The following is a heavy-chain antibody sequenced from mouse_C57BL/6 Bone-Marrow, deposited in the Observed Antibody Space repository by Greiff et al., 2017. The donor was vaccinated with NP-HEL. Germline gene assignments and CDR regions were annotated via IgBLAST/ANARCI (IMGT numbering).Heavy chain of an antibody. V-gene: IGHV5-6*02. J-gene: IGHJ4*01. D-gene: IGHD2-4*01. Sequence: EVKLEESGGDLVKPGGSLKLSCAASGFTFSSYGMSWVRQTPDKRLEWVATISSGGSYTYYPDSVKGRFTISRDNAKNTLYLQMSSLKSEDTAMYYCARHYDYDGYAMDYWGQGTSVTVSS. CDR3: ARHYDYDGYAMDY. CDR1: GFTFSSYG. CDR2: ISSGGSYT.